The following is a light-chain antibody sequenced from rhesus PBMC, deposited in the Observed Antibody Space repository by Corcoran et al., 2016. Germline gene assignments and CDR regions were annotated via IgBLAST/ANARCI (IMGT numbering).Light chain of an antibody. Sequence: DIVMTQTPLSLPVTPGEPASISCRSSQSLFDSEDGNTYLDWYLQKPGQSPQIWIYEVSNRASGVPDRFRGSGSDTDFTLKISRVEAEDVGVYYCMQGIEFPYSFGQGTKVEIK. V-gene: IGKV2-104*02. J-gene: IGKJ2*01. CDR1: QSLFDSEDGNTY. CDR3: MQGIEFPYS. CDR2: EVS.